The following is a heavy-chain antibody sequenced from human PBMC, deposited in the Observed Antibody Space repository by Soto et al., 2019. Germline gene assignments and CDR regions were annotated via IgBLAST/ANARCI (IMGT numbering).Heavy chain of an antibody. Sequence: ASVKVSCKASGYTFTSYYMHWVRQAPGQGLEWMGIINPSGGSTSYAQKFQGRVTMTRDTSTSTVYMELSSLRSEDTAVYYCARDGYYGSGSYYSWFDPWGQGTLVTDSS. J-gene: IGHJ5*02. CDR2: INPSGGST. V-gene: IGHV1-46*01. CDR1: GYTFTSYY. CDR3: ARDGYYGSGSYYSWFDP. D-gene: IGHD3-10*01.